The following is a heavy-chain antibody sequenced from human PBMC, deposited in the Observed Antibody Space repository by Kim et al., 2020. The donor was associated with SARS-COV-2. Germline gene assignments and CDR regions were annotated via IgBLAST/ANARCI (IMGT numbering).Heavy chain of an antibody. D-gene: IGHD2-15*01. J-gene: IGHJ3*02. CDR3: AGDEAYWSGGPDAFDI. CDR1: GINFRDYG. CDR2: IWFDGTNK. V-gene: IGHV3-33*01. Sequence: GGSLRLSCEASGINFRDYGMHWGRQAQGRGLERVADIWFDGTNKKYANFVKGRFNISRDNSKDTLYLQMNSLRVDDTAVYFCAGDEAYWSGGPDAFDIWGQGTMVIVSS.